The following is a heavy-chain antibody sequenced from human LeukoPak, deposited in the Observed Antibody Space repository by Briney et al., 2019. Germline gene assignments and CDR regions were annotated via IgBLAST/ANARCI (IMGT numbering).Heavy chain of an antibody. Sequence: SETLSLTCTVSGGSISSYYWSWIRQPPGKGLEWVGYIYYSGSTNYNPSLKSRVTISVDTSKNQFSLKLSSVTAADTAVYYCAREGTTVVTPSHAFDIWGQGTMVTVSS. CDR3: AREGTTVVTPSHAFDI. D-gene: IGHD4-23*01. CDR1: GGSISSYY. J-gene: IGHJ3*02. V-gene: IGHV4-59*01. CDR2: IYYSGST.